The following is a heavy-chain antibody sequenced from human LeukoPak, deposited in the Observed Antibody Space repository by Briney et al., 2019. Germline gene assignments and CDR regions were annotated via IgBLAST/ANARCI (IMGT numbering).Heavy chain of an antibody. CDR2: ISAYNGNT. D-gene: IGHD3-22*01. V-gene: IGHV1-18*01. CDR1: GCTFTRYG. J-gene: IGHJ4*02. Sequence: ASVKVSCQASGCTFTRYGISWVRQAPGQGLEWMGWISAYNGNTNYAQKLQGRVTMTTDTSTSTAYMELRSLRSDDTAVYYCARDWVPNYYDSSGYWHYWGQGTLVTVSS. CDR3: ARDWVPNYYDSSGYWHY.